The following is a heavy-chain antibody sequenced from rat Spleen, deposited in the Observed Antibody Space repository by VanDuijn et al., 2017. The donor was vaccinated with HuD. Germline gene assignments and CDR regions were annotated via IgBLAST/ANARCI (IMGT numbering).Heavy chain of an antibody. CDR3: TRGGYYRY. CDR2: IWGDGNS. V-gene: IGHV2-13*01. D-gene: IGHD1-1*01. J-gene: IGHJ2*01. CDR1: GFSLSNYG. Sequence: QVRLKESGPGLVQPSQTLSLTCTVSGFSLSNYGVIWVRQPPGKGLDWMGVIWGDGNSNFNSALKSRLSISRDTSKSQVYLKVNSLRSEDTATYYCTRGGYYRYWGQGVMVTVSS.